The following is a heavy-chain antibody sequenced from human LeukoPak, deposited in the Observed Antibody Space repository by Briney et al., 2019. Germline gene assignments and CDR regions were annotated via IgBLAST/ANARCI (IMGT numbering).Heavy chain of an antibody. CDR2: IIPIFGTA. CDR1: GGTFSSYA. CDR3: ASLITYYYDSSGYPIDY. V-gene: IGHV1-69*06. D-gene: IGHD3-22*01. Sequence: GASVKVSCKASGGTFSSYAISWVRQAPGQGLEWMGGIIPIFGTANYAQKFQGRVTITADKSTSTAYMELSSLRSEDTAVYYCASLITYYYDSSGYPIDYWGQGTLVTVSS. J-gene: IGHJ4*02.